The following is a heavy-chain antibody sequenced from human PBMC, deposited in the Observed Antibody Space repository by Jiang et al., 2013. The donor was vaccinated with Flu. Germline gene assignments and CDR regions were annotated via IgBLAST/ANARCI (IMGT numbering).Heavy chain of an antibody. V-gene: IGHV3-30*03. D-gene: IGHD5-24*01. CDR1: GFTFSSYG. J-gene: IGHJ4*02. Sequence: SLRLSCAASGFTFSSYGMHWVRQAPGKGLEWVAVISNDESNKDYADSVKGRFTVSRDNSKNTVYLQMDGLRPEDTALYYCARDRSTTWATDYWGQGTLVTVSS. CDR3: ARDRSTTWATDY. CDR2: ISNDESNK.